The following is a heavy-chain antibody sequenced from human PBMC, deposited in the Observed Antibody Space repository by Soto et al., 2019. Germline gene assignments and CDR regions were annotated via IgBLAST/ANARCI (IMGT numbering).Heavy chain of an antibody. J-gene: IGHJ4*02. CDR1: GGSISGSSYY. CDR3: ARRVVVSSFDS. Sequence: SETLSLTCSVSGGSISGSSYYWAWIRQPPGKGLEYVGSIYYTGYTYYNSSLESRVTISVDTSKNQFSLEMSSVAAADTAVYYCARRVVVSSFDSWGQGTLVTVSS. V-gene: IGHV4-39*01. CDR2: IYYTGYT. D-gene: IGHD2-2*01.